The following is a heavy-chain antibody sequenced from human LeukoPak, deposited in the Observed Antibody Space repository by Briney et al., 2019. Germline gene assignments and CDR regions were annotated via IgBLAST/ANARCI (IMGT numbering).Heavy chain of an antibody. D-gene: IGHD2-21*01. V-gene: IGHV1-2*02. CDR3: ARDAIAFDY. J-gene: IGHJ4*02. CDR2: INPNSGGT. CDR1: GYTLTSYG. Sequence: ASVKVSCKASGYTLTSYGISWVRQAPGQGLEWMGWINPNSGGTNYAQKFQGRVTMTRDTSISTAYMELSRLRSDDTAVYYCARDAIAFDYWGQGTLVTVSS.